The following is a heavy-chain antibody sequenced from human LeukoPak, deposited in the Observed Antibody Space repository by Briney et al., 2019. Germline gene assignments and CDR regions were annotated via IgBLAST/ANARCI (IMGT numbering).Heavy chain of an antibody. CDR1: GDSISSSSYY. CDR3: ARGGYSYGQNWFDP. Sequence: SETLSLTCSVSGDSISSSSYYWDWIRQPPGKGLEWIGSIYYSGSTYYNPSLKSRVTISVDTSKNQFSLKLSSVTAADTAVYYCARGGYSYGQNWFDPWGQGTLVTVSS. CDR2: IYYSGST. J-gene: IGHJ5*02. D-gene: IGHD5-18*01. V-gene: IGHV4-39*01.